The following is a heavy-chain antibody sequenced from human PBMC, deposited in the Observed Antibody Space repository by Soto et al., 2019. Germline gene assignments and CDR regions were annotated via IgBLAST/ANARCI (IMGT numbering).Heavy chain of an antibody. CDR3: AGSRTVTRYYCYGMDV. J-gene: IGHJ6*02. D-gene: IGHD4-4*01. V-gene: IGHV1-69*13. Sequence: SVKVSCKACGGTISSYAISWVRQAPGQGLEWMGGIIPIFGTANYAQKFQGRVTITADESTSTAYMELSSLRSEDTAVYYCAGSRTVTRYYCYGMDVWAQRTTVTVSS. CDR1: GGTISSYA. CDR2: IIPIFGTA.